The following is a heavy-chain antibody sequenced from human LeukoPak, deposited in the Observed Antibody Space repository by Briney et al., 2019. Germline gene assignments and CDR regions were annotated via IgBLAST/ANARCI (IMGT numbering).Heavy chain of an antibody. D-gene: IGHD6-6*01. V-gene: IGHV3-30-3*01. Sequence: PGRSLRLSCAASGFTFSSYAMHWVRQAPGKGLEWVAVISYDGSNKYYADSVKGRFTISRDNSKNTLYLQMNSLRAEDTAVYYCAKDPSSSRGRWYYYYYMDVWGKGTTVTVSS. CDR3: AKDPSSSRGRWYYYYYMDV. J-gene: IGHJ6*03. CDR1: GFTFSSYA. CDR2: ISYDGSNK.